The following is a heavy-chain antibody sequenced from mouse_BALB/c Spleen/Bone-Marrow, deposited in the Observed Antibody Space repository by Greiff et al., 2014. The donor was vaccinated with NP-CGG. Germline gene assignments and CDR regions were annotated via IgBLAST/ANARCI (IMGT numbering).Heavy chain of an antibody. J-gene: IGHJ2*01. D-gene: IGHD3-1*01. CDR1: GYTFSNYW. CDR3: TTLARSDFDY. CDR2: IYPGNSDT. Sequence: EVQLQQSGTVLARPGAAVKMSRKASGYTFSNYWMHWVKQRPGQGLEWIGTIYPGNSDTTYNQKFKGKAKLTAVTSTSTAYMELSSLTNEDSAVYYCTTLARSDFDYWGQGTTLTVSS. V-gene: IGHV1-5*01.